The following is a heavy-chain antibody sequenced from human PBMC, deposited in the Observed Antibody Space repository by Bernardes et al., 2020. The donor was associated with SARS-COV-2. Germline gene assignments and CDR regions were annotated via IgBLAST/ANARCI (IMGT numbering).Heavy chain of an antibody. CDR1: GYSISSGYY. CDR2: IYHSGST. V-gene: IGHV4-38-2*02. Sequence: SETLSLTCAVSGYSISSGYYWGWIRQPPGKGLEWIGSIYHSGSTYYNPSLKSRVTISVDTSKNQFSLKLSSVTAADTAVYYCAREDPDSGYENPPLNYWGQGTLVTVSS. D-gene: IGHD5-12*01. J-gene: IGHJ4*02. CDR3: AREDPDSGYENPPLNY.